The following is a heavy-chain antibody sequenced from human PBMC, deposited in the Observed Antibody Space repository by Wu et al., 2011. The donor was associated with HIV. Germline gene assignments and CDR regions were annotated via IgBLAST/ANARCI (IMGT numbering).Heavy chain of an antibody. D-gene: IGHD2-2*01. CDR3: ARSGVSAEYYFYYLNV. CDR1: GGTFSDSA. V-gene: IGHV1-69*14. CDR2: IIPMFGST. J-gene: IGHJ6*03. Sequence: QVQLVQSGAEVKKPGSSVKVSCKASGGTFSDSAISWVRQAPGQGLEWMGGIIPMFGSTNYARKFQGRVTIIADKSATTVYMELRSLRSEDTAMYYCARSGVSAEYYFYYLNVWGKGPRSPSP.